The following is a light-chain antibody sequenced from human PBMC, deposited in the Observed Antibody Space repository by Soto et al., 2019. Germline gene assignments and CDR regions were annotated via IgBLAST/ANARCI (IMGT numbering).Light chain of an antibody. CDR1: QSVTVN. CDR2: GAS. V-gene: IGKV3-15*01. CDR3: LQYDGWPLT. J-gene: IGKJ5*01. Sequence: TQSPSTLSLSPGEGVTLSCRASQSVTVNSLAWYQQKPGQAPRLLIYGASTRATGIPARFSGDGSGTEFTLTIDSLQSEDFVVYYCLQYDGWPLTFGQGTRLEIK.